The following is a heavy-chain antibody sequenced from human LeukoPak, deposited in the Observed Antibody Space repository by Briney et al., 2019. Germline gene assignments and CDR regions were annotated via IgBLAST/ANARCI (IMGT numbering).Heavy chain of an antibody. J-gene: IGHJ6*03. V-gene: IGHV4-39*07. CDR2: IYYSGST. CDR3: GKDGFFIGRGGLGGGYYYYYMDV. Sequence: TSETLSLTCTVSGGSISSSSYYWGWIRQPPGKGLEWIGSIYYSGSTYYNPSLKSRVTISVDTSKNQFSLKLSSVTAADTAVYFLGKDGFFIGRGGLGGGYYYYYMDVWGKGTTVTISS. CDR1: GGSISSSSYY. D-gene: IGHD3-16*01.